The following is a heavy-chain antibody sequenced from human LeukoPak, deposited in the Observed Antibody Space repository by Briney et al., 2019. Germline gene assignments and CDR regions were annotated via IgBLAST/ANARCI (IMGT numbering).Heavy chain of an antibody. J-gene: IGHJ6*03. CDR2: ISAYNGNT. CDR1: GYTFTSYG. CDR3: ARVVGGAYYYYYYMDV. Sequence: GASVMVSCKASGYTFTSYGISWVRQAPGQGLEWMGWISAYNGNTNYAQKLQGRVTMTTDTSTSTAYMELRSLRSDDPAVYYRARVVGGAYYYYYYMDVWGKGTTVTVSS. V-gene: IGHV1-18*01. D-gene: IGHD3-16*01.